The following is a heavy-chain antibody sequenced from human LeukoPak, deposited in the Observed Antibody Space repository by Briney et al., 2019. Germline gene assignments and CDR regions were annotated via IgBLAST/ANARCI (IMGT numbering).Heavy chain of an antibody. CDR2: LSGSGGST. D-gene: IGHD3-22*01. CDR1: GFTSSNYA. J-gene: IGHJ3*02. V-gene: IGHV3-23*01. CDR3: AKGTYYYDSSAPSAFDI. Sequence: GGSLRLSCAASGFTSSNYAMSWVRQAPGKGLEWVSALSGSGGSTYYADSVKGRFTISRDNSKNTLYLQMNSLRAEDTAVYYCAKGTYYYDSSAPSAFDIWGQGTMVTVSS.